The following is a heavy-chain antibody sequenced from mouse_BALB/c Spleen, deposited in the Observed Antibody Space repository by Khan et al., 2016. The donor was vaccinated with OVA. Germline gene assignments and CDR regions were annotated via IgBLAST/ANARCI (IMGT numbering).Heavy chain of an antibody. CDR2: ISYSGST. Sequence: EVQLQESGPGLVKPSQSLSLTCTVTGYSITSDYAWNWIRQFPGNKLEWMGYISYSGSTNYNPSLKSRISITRDTSKNQFFLQLNSVTTENTATKYSAKDGSLYTDDMDYWGQGTTVTVAS. V-gene: IGHV3-2*02. CDR1: GYSITSDYA. CDR3: AKDGSLYTDDMDY. J-gene: IGHJ2*01. D-gene: IGHD2-3*01.